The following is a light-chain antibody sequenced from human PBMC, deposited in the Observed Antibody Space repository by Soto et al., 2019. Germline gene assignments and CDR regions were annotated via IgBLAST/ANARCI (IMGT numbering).Light chain of an antibody. V-gene: IGKV3-15*01. CDR1: QSVTSK. CDR3: QQYNNWPPSFT. J-gene: IGKJ3*01. CDR2: GAS. Sequence: EIVMTQSPATLSVSPGERATLSCRASQSVTSKLAWYQQKPGQAPRLLIYGASTRATGIPARFSGSGSGTEFTLTLSSLQSEDFAIYYCQQYNNWPPSFTFGPGTKVDNK.